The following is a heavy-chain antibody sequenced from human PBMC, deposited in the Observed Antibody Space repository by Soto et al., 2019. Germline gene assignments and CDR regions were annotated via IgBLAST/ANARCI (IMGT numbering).Heavy chain of an antibody. D-gene: IGHD6-13*01. CDR2: ISYDGSNK. V-gene: IGHV3-30-3*01. J-gene: IGHJ6*02. Sequence: QVQLVESGGGVVQPGRSLRLSCAASGFTFSSYAMHWVRQAPGKGLEWVAVISYDGSNKYYSDSVKGRFTISRDNSKNTVYLQMNSLRAEDTAVYYCARLGSSEGGMDVWCQGTTVTVSS. CDR3: ARLGSSEGGMDV. CDR1: GFTFSSYA.